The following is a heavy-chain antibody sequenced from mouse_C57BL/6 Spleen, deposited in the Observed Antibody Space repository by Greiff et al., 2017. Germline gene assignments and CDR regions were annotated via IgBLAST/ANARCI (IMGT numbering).Heavy chain of an antibody. Sequence: EVQLQESGPGMVKPSQSLSLTCTVTGYSITSGYDWHWIRHFPGNKLEWMGYISYSGSTNYNPSLKSRISITHDTSKNHFFLKLNSVTTEDTATYYCARGLGGFFDYWGQGTTLTVSS. V-gene: IGHV3-1*01. CDR1: GYSITSGYD. D-gene: IGHD4-1*01. CDR2: ISYSGST. CDR3: ARGLGGFFDY. J-gene: IGHJ2*01.